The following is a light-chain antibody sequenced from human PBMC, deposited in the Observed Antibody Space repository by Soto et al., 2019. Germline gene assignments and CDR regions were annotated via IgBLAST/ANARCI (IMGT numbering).Light chain of an antibody. CDR3: QQYNDWPLT. CDR2: AAS. J-gene: IGKJ1*01. V-gene: IGKV3-15*01. Sequence: VVMTQTPATLSVSPGERATLSCRASQSVGTNLAWYQQKPRQAPRLLIYAASTRATGLPARFSGSGSGTEFTLTISSLQSEDFALYYCQQYNDWPLTFGQGTMVAIK. CDR1: QSVGTN.